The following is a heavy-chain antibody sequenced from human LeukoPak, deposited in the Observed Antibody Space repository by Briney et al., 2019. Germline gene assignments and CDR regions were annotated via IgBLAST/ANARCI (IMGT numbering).Heavy chain of an antibody. D-gene: IGHD5-12*01. Sequence: GGSLRLSCAASGFTFNDYYMTWVRQAPGKGLDWLGNINPDGSRINYVDSVKGRFTFSRDNAKNSLFLQMNSLRAEDTAVFYCARDSGYNAFDIWGQGTMVTVSS. J-gene: IGHJ3*02. V-gene: IGHV3-7*01. CDR3: ARDSGYNAFDI. CDR1: GFTFNDYY. CDR2: INPDGSRI.